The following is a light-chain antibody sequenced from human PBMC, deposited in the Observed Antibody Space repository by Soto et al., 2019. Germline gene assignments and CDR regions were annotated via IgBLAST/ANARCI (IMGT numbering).Light chain of an antibody. CDR1: RSNIGRNT. Sequence: QAVVTQSPSASGTPGQRVTISCSGSRSNIGRNTVNWYQQLPGTAPKLLIYSNDQRPSGVPDRFSGSKSGTSASLAISGLQSEDEADYYCAAWYDSLNGVVFGGGTKLTVL. CDR3: AAWYDSLNGVV. J-gene: IGLJ2*01. CDR2: SND. V-gene: IGLV1-44*01.